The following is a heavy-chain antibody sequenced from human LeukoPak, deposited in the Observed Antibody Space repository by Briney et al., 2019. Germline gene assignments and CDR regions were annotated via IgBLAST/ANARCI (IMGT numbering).Heavy chain of an antibody. CDR3: SAGPSGWTEFFQH. CDR1: AFTLSDYT. D-gene: IGHD6-19*01. V-gene: IGHV3-73*01. Sequence: GGSLRLSCAAPAFTLSDYTMHWVRQASGKGLEWVARIRSKANNYATEYGPSVKGRFTISRDDAKNTAYLQMNSLKTEDTAIYYCSAGPSGWTEFFQHWGQGTLVTVSS. J-gene: IGHJ1*01. CDR2: IRSKANNYAT.